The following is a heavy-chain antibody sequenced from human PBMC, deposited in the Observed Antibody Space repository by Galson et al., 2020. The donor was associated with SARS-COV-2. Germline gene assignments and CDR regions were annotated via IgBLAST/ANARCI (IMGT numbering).Heavy chain of an antibody. CDR1: GYTFTSYG. V-gene: IGHV1-18*01. CDR3: ARPLGYYDILTGYSAYYYYGMDV. Sequence: ASVKVSCKASGYTFTSYGISWVRQAPGQGLEWMGWISAYNGNTNYAQKLQGRVTMTTDTSTSTAYMELRSLRSDDTAVYYCARPLGYYDILTGYSAYYYYGMDVWGKGTTVTVSS. D-gene: IGHD3-9*01. J-gene: IGHJ6*04. CDR2: ISAYNGNT.